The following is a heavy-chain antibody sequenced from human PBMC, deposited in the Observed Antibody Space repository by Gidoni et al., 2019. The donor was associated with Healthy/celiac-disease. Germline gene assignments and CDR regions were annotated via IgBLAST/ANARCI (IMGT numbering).Heavy chain of an antibody. CDR3: ARGYSSSWPEYFQH. J-gene: IGHJ1*01. D-gene: IGHD6-13*01. V-gene: IGHV3-33*01. CDR1: GFTFRSYG. CDR2: IWYDGSNK. Sequence: QVQLVESGGGVFQPGRSLRLSCAASGFTFRSYGMHWVRQAQGKGLEWVAVIWYDGSNKYYADSVKGRFTISRDNSKNTLYLQMNSLRAEDTAVYYCARGYSSSWPEYFQHWGQGTLVTVSS.